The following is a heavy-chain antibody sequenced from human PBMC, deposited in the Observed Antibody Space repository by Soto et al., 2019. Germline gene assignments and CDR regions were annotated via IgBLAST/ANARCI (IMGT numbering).Heavy chain of an antibody. CDR1: GYTFTSYG. D-gene: IGHD2-2*02. CDR2: ISAYNGNT. CDR3: AILGYCSSTSCYTGNWFDP. J-gene: IGHJ5*02. Sequence: ASVKVSCKASGYTFTSYGISWVRQAPGQGLEWMGWISAYNGNTNYAQKLQGRVTMTTDTSTSTAYMELRSLRSDDTAVYYCAILGYCSSTSCYTGNWFDPWGQGTLVTVSS. V-gene: IGHV1-18*04.